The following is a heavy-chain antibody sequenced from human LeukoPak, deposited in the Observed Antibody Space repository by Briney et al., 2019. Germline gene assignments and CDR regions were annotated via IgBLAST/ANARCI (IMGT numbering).Heavy chain of an antibody. CDR2: IYTSGST. D-gene: IGHD6-13*01. Sequence: SQTLSLTCTVSGGSISSGSYYWSWIRQPAGKGLEWIGRIYTSGSTNYNPSLKSRVTISVDTSKNQFSLKLSSVTAADTAVYYCARDGSSFWAAGEGNWFDPWGQGTLVTVSS. J-gene: IGHJ5*02. CDR1: GGSISSGSYY. V-gene: IGHV4-61*02. CDR3: ARDGSSFWAAGEGNWFDP.